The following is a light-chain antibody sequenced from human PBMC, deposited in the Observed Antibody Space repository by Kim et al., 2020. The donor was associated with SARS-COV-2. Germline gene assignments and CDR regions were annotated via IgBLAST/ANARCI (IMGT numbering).Light chain of an antibody. V-gene: IGKV1-39*01. J-gene: IGKJ1*01. Sequence: AAVGDRVAITCRASQTIKAYLDWYQQKPGKAHKLLIYATSTLQGGVPSRFSGSGSETDFTLTISSLQVEGFATYYCQQSIASPWTFGRGAKVDIK. CDR3: QQSIASPWT. CDR1: QTIKAY. CDR2: ATS.